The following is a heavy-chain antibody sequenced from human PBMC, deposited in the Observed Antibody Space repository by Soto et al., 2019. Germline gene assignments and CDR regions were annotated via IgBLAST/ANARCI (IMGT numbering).Heavy chain of an antibody. Sequence: EVQLVESGGGLDKPGGSLRLSCAASGFTFSSYSMNWVRQAPGKGLEWVSSISSSSSYIYYADSVKGRFTISRDNAKNSLYLQMNSLRAEDTAVYYCARDVEYCTNGVCYIYYGMDVWGQGTTVTVSS. V-gene: IGHV3-21*01. D-gene: IGHD2-8*01. J-gene: IGHJ6*02. CDR1: GFTFSSYS. CDR3: ARDVEYCTNGVCYIYYGMDV. CDR2: ISSSSSYI.